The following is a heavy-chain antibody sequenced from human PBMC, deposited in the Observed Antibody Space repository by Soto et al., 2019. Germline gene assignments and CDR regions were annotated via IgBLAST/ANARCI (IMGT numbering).Heavy chain of an antibody. V-gene: IGHV3-66*01. Sequence: GGSLRLSCAASGFTVSSNYMSWVRQAPGKGLEWVSVIYSGGSTYYADSVKGRFTISRDNSKSTLYLQMNSLRAEDTAVYYCARDRRTTDGMGVWGQGTTVTVSS. J-gene: IGHJ6*02. D-gene: IGHD1-7*01. CDR2: IYSGGST. CDR1: GFTVSSNY. CDR3: ARDRRTTDGMGV.